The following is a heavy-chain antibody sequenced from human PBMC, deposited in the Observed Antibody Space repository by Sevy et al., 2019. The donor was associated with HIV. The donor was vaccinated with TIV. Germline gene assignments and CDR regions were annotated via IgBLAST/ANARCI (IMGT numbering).Heavy chain of an antibody. CDR3: ASQRRIAARFYYYYYMDV. CDR1: GFTFSSYS. Sequence: GGSLRLSCAASGFTFSSYSMNWIRQAPGKGLEWVSDISSSSTIYYADSVKGRFTISRDNAKISLYLQMNSLRDEDTAVYYCASQRRIAARFYYYYYMDVWGKGTTVTVSS. J-gene: IGHJ6*03. D-gene: IGHD6-6*01. CDR2: ISSSSTI. V-gene: IGHV3-48*02.